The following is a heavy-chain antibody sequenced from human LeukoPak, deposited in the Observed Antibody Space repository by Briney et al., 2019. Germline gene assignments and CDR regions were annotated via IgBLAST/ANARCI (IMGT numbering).Heavy chain of an antibody. V-gene: IGHV4-4*07. CDR2: IYTSGST. CDR1: GGSISSYY. CDR3: ARGDQWERGSYGMDV. D-gene: IGHD1-26*01. Sequence: SETLSLTCTVSGGSISSYYWSWIRQPAGKGLEWSGRIYTSGSTNYNPSLKSRVTMSVDTSKNQFSLKLSSVTAADTAVYYCARGDQWERGSYGMDVWGQGTTVTVSS. J-gene: IGHJ6*02.